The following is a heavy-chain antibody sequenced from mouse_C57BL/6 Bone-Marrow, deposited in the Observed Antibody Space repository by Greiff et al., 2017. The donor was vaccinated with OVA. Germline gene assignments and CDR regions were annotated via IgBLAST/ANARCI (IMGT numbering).Heavy chain of an antibody. V-gene: IGHV5-6*01. CDR2: ISSGGSYT. CDR3: ARLSDGYYYFDY. D-gene: IGHD2-3*01. Sequence: EVKLVESGGDLVKPGGSLKLSCAASGFTFSSYGMSWVRQTPDKRLEWVATISSGGSYTYYPDSVKGRFTISRDNAKNTLYLQMSSLKSEDTAMYYCARLSDGYYYFDYWGQGTTLTVSS. J-gene: IGHJ2*01. CDR1: GFTFSSYG.